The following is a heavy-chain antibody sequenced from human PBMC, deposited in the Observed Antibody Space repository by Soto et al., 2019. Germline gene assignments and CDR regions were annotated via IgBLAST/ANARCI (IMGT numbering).Heavy chain of an antibody. Sequence: SETLSLICTVSGDSINSTNYYWGWIRQPPGQGLEWIGSIYYSGSTYYTSSLKSRLTVSVDTSKNQFSLKLSSVTAADTALYYCARPRIVAAGTFVDYWRDGSLVTVSS. D-gene: IGHD6-13*01. CDR1: GDSINSTNYY. V-gene: IGHV4-39*01. CDR3: ARPRIVAAGTFVDY. CDR2: IYYSGST. J-gene: IGHJ4*01.